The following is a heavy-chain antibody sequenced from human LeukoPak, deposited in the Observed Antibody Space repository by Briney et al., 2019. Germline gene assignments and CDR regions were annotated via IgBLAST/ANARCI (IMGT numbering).Heavy chain of an antibody. CDR3: ARDRKYCSSTSCHTNWFDP. CDR1: GYTFTGYY. D-gene: IGHD2-2*02. J-gene: IGHJ5*02. CDR2: TNPNSGGT. Sequence: ASVKVSCKASGYTFTGYYMHWVRQAPGQGLEWMGRTNPNSGGTNYAQKFQGRVTMTRDTSISTAYMELSRLRSDDTAVYYCARDRKYCSSTSCHTNWFDPWGQGTLVTVSS. V-gene: IGHV1-2*06.